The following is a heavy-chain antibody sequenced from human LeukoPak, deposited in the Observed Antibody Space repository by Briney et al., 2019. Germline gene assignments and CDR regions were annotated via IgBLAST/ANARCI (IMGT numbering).Heavy chain of an antibody. D-gene: IGHD1-26*01. J-gene: IGHJ4*02. CDR3: ARDFHQWELTDY. Sequence: GASVKVSCKASGYTFTSYYMNWVRQAPGQGLEWMGIINPSGGSTSYAQKFQGRVTMTRDMSTSTVYMELSSLRSEDTAVYYCARDFHQWELTDYWGQGTLVTVSS. CDR1: GYTFTSYY. V-gene: IGHV1-46*01. CDR2: INPSGGST.